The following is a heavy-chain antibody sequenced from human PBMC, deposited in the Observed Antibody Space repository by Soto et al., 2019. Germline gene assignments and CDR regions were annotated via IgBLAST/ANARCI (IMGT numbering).Heavy chain of an antibody. V-gene: IGHV4-39*01. Sequence: PSETLSLTCTVSGGSISSSSYYWGWIRQPPGKGLEWIGSIYYSGSTYYNPSLKSRVTISVDTSKNQFSLKLSSVTAADTAVYYCARRRKTGYSYGGTFDYWGQGTLVTVSS. CDR2: IYYSGST. D-gene: IGHD5-18*01. CDR3: ARRRKTGYSYGGTFDY. CDR1: GGSISSSSYY. J-gene: IGHJ4*02.